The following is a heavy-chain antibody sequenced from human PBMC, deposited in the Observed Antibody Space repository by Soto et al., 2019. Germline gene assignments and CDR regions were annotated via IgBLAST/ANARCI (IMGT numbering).Heavy chain of an antibody. Sequence: SETLSLTCAVYVESFSGHYWTWVRQSPGKGLEWIGEINHAGSANYNPSLKSRVTISVDTSKNQFSLKLSSVTAADTAVYYCVRGLYSTYYYGFDYWGRGTLVTVSS. CDR2: INHAGSA. V-gene: IGHV4-34*09. CDR1: VESFSGHY. D-gene: IGHD3-22*01. CDR3: VRGLYSTYYYGFDY. J-gene: IGHJ4*02.